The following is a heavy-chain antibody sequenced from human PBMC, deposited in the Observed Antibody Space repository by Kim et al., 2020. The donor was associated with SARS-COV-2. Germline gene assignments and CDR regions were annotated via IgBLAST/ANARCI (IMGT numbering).Heavy chain of an antibody. V-gene: IGHV4-4*09. D-gene: IGHD6-13*01. J-gene: IGHJ4*02. Sequence: NPSLKSRVTISVDTSKNQFSLKLSSVTAADTAVYYCATSTYSSSWYDLGYWGQGTLVTVSS. CDR3: ATSTYSSSWYDLGY.